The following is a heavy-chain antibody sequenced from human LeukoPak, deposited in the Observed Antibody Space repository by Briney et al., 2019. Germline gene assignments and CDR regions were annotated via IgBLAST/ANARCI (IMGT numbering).Heavy chain of an antibody. Sequence: AGGSLRLSCAASGFTFSSYSMNWVRQAPGKGLEWVSSISSSSSYIYYADSVKGRFTISRDNAKNSLYLQMNSLRAEDTAVYYCARGEYCSGGACHSNWFDPWGQGTLVTVSS. J-gene: IGHJ5*02. CDR2: ISSSSSYI. CDR3: ARGEYCSGGACHSNWFDP. CDR1: GFTFSSYS. D-gene: IGHD2-15*01. V-gene: IGHV3-21*01.